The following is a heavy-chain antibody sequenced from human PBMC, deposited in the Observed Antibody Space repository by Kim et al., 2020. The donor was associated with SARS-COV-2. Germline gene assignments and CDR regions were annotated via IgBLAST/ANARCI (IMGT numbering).Heavy chain of an antibody. D-gene: IGHD5-12*01. J-gene: IGHJ4*02. CDR2: IYYSGST. V-gene: IGHV4-39*01. CDR3: ARHGGYSGYAYGTSFDY. CDR1: GGSISSSSYY. Sequence: SETLSLTCTVSGGSISSSSYYWGWIRQPPGKGLEWIGSIYYSGSTYYNPSLKSRVTISVDTSKNQFSLKLSSVTAADTAVYYCARHGGYSGYAYGTSFDYWGQGTLVTVSS.